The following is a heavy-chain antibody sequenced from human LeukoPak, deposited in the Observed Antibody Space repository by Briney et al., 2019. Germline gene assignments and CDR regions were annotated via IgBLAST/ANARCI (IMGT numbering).Heavy chain of an antibody. CDR2: ISGSGGST. D-gene: IGHD3-10*01. Sequence: PGGSLRLTCAASGFTFSSYTMSWDRQAPGKGLEWVSAISGSGGSTYYADSVKGRFTISRDNSKNTLYLQMNSLRAEDTAVYYCAKDRGRHYGSGSSYMDVWGKGTTVTVSS. CDR1: GFTFSSYT. V-gene: IGHV3-23*01. J-gene: IGHJ6*03. CDR3: AKDRGRHYGSGSSYMDV.